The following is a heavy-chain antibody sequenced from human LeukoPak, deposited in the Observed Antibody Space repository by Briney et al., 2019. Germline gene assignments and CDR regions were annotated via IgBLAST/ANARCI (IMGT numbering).Heavy chain of an antibody. Sequence: TSETLSLTCTVSGGSISGYYWSWIRQPAGRGLEWIGRIYSSGNTNYNPSLRSRITMSVESSKKKFSLKLNSVTAADTAVYYCARGEWWFDPWGQGTLVTVSS. J-gene: IGHJ5*02. V-gene: IGHV4-4*07. CDR2: IYSSGNT. CDR1: GGSISGYY. CDR3: ARGEWWFDP. D-gene: IGHD3-3*01.